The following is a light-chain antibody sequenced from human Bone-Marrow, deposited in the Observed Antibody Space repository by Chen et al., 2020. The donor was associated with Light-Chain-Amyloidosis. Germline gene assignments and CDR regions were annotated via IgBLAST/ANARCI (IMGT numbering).Light chain of an antibody. Sequence: DNQMTQSPTSLSASVGDRVTITCRSSQSIKNHLNWYQQRPGEAPYVLIYATSSLQAGIPSRSSGRGSGTEFTLTISSLQPEDFATYVCEQSYAIPTTFGQGTKLEF. CDR1: QSIKNH. V-gene: IGKV1-39*01. CDR2: ATS. CDR3: EQSYAIPTT. J-gene: IGKJ2*01.